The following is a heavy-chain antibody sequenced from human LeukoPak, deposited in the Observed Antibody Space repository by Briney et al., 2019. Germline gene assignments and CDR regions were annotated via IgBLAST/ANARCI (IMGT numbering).Heavy chain of an antibody. D-gene: IGHD2-21*02. J-gene: IGHJ6*02. CDR3: ARKEACGGDCYAYGMDV. CDR1: GFIFSDYA. V-gene: IGHV3-30-3*01. Sequence: PGGSLRLSCAASGFIFSDYAMHWVRQAPGKGLEWVAVMSYDGSNKYYADSVKGRFTISRDNSRNTLYLQMHSLRAEDTAVYYCARKEACGGDCYAYGMDVWGQGTTVTVSS. CDR2: MSYDGSNK.